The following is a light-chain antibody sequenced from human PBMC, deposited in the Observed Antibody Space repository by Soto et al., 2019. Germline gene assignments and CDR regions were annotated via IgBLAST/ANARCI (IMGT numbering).Light chain of an antibody. V-gene: IGKV3-15*01. J-gene: IGKJ3*01. Sequence: ELVMPQSPATLFVSPGARANVSCRASQSVSSNLAWYQQKPGQAPRLLIYGASIRSTGIPARFSGSGSGTEFTLTISGLQYEDFAVYYCQQYNNWPRGFTFGPGTKVDIK. CDR2: GAS. CDR1: QSVSSN. CDR3: QQYNNWPRGFT.